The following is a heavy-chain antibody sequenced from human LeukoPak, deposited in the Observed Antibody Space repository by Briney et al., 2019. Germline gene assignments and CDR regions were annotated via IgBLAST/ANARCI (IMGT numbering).Heavy chain of an antibody. J-gene: IGHJ4*02. D-gene: IGHD4-17*01. V-gene: IGHV3-21*04. CDR2: ISSRSTYT. CDR3: AKDPAPKTRTTVTTVETDY. Sequence: PGGSLRLACAATGFSFSTYSMTWVRQAAGKGLEWVSSISSRSTYTYFADSVKGRFTISRDNSKNTLYLQMNSLRAEDTAVYYCAKDPAPKTRTTVTTVETDYWGQGTLVTVSS. CDR1: GFSFSTYS.